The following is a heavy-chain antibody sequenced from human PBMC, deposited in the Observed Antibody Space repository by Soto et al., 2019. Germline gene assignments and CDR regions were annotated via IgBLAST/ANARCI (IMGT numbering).Heavy chain of an antibody. CDR1: GFTFSSYS. Sequence: EVQLVESGGGLVQPGGSLRLSCAASGFTFSSYSMNWVRQAPGKGLEWVSYISSSSSTIYYADSVKGRFTISRDNAKNSLYLQMNSLRDEDTAVYYCARAHMPPVLWFGELFPNWFDPWGQGTLVTVSS. J-gene: IGHJ5*02. CDR3: ARAHMPPVLWFGELFPNWFDP. CDR2: ISSSSSTI. D-gene: IGHD3-10*01. V-gene: IGHV3-48*02.